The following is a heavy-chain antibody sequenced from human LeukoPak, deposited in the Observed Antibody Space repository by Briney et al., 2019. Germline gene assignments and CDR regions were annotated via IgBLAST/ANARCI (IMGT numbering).Heavy chain of an antibody. CDR1: GFTFSDYY. V-gene: IGHV3-11*06. CDR3: VKSLGYCSSTSCYGY. Sequence: GGSLRLSCAASGFTFSDYYMSWIRQAPGKGLEWVSYISSSSVTNYADSVKGRFTISRDNSKNTLYLQMSSLRAEDTAVYYCVKSLGYCSSTSCYGYWGQGTLVTVSS. D-gene: IGHD2-2*01. CDR2: ISSSSVT. J-gene: IGHJ4*02.